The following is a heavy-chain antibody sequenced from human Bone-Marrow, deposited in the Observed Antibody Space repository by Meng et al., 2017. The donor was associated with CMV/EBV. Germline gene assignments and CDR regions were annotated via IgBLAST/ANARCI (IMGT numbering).Heavy chain of an antibody. J-gene: IGHJ4*02. D-gene: IGHD3-16*01. CDR1: GGSFSGYY. CDR2: IHHSGST. CDR3: ARGIEQPGEY. V-gene: IGHV4-34*01. Sequence: SETLSLTCAVYGGSFSGYYWSWIRQPPGKGLEWIGEIHHSGSTNYNPSLKSRVTISVDTSKNQFSLKPSSVTAADTAVYYCARGIEQPGEYWGQGTLVTVSS.